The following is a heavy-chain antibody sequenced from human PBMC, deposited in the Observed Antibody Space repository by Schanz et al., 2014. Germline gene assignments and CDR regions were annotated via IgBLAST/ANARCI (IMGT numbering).Heavy chain of an antibody. D-gene: IGHD5-12*01. CDR3: ARDGGRDGYNLAFDV. CDR2: MYINSGST. V-gene: IGHV3-53*01. J-gene: IGHJ3*01. CDR1: GFPVNTNY. Sequence: VQLVESGGGLLQPGGSLRLSCAVSGFPVNTNYMSWVRQAPGKGLEWISSMYINSGSTQYADSVKGRFIISRDSSKNTLFLQMNSLRAEDTAVYFCARDGGRDGYNLAFDVWGQGTLVTVSS.